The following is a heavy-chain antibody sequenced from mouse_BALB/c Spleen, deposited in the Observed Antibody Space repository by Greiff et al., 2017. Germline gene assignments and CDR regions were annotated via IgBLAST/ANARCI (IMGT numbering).Heavy chain of an antibody. Sequence: VHLVESGAELAKPGASVKMSCKASGYTFTSYWMHWVKQRPGQGLEWIGYINPSTGYTEYNQKFKDKATLTADKSSSTAYMQLSSLTSEDSAVYYCARSYYGSSYFDYWGQGTTLTVSS. D-gene: IGHD1-1*01. CDR3: ARSYYGSSYFDY. CDR1: GYTFTSYW. J-gene: IGHJ2*01. CDR2: INPSTGYT. V-gene: IGHV1-7*01.